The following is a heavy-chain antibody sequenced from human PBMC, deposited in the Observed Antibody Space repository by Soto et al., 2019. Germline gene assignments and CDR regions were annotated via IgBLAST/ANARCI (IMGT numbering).Heavy chain of an antibody. D-gene: IGHD3-22*01. J-gene: IGHJ3*02. V-gene: IGHV1-46*01. CDR3: ARAPMIVGAFDI. CDR2: INPSGGST. Sequence: QVQLVQSGAEVKKPGASVNVSCKASGYTFTSYYMHWVREAPGQGLEWMGIINPSGGSTSYAQKFQGRVTMTRDTSTSTVYMELSSLRSEDTAVYYCARAPMIVGAFDIWGQGTMVTVSS. CDR1: GYTFTSYY.